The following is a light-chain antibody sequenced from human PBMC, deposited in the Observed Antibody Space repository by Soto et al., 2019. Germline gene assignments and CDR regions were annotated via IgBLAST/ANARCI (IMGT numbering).Light chain of an antibody. CDR2: KAS. J-gene: IGKJ1*01. CDR1: QTISSW. CDR3: QQYKTYYRT. V-gene: IGKV1-5*03. Sequence: DIQMTQSPSTLSGSVGDRVTITCRASQTISSWLAWYQQKPGKAPKLLIYKASTLKSGVPSRFSGSGSGTEFTLTISSLQPDDFATYYCQQYKTYYRTFGQGTKV.